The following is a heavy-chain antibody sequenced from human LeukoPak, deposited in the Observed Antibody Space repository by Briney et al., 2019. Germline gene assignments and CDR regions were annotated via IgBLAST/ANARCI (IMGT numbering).Heavy chain of an antibody. V-gene: IGHV4-34*01. J-gene: IGHJ5*02. CDR3: ARGGATIYYYDSSGLTNWFDP. CDR1: GGSFSGYY. D-gene: IGHD3-22*01. CDR2: INHSGST. Sequence: ASETLSLTCAVYGGSFSGYYWSWIRQPPGKGLEWIGEINHSGSTNYNPSLKSRVTISVDTSKNQFSLKLSSVTAADTAVYYCARGGATIYYYDSSGLTNWFDPWGQGTLVTVPS.